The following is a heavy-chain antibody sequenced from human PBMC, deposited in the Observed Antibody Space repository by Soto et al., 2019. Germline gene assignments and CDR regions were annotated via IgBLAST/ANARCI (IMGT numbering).Heavy chain of an antibody. D-gene: IGHD2-2*01. CDR2: MNPNSGNT. Sequence: ASVKVSCKASGYTFTSYDINWVRQATGQGLEWMGWMNPNSGNTGYAQKFQGRVTMTRNTSISTAYMELSSLRSEDTAVYYCARGRYCSSTSCRYYYYYGMDVWGQGTTVTVS. J-gene: IGHJ6*02. V-gene: IGHV1-8*01. CDR1: GYTFTSYD. CDR3: ARGRYCSSTSCRYYYYYGMDV.